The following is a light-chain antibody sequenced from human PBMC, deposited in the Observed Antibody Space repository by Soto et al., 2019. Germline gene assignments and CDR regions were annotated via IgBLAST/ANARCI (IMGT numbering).Light chain of an antibody. J-gene: IGLJ2*01. Sequence: VVTQEPSFSVSPGGTVTLTCGLSSGSVSATYYPSWYQQTPGQAPRTLIYSTNTRSSGVPDRFSGSILGNKAALTITGAQADDESDYYCVLYMGSGIPVFGGGTKLTVL. CDR2: STN. V-gene: IGLV8-61*01. CDR3: VLYMGSGIPV. CDR1: SGSVSATYY.